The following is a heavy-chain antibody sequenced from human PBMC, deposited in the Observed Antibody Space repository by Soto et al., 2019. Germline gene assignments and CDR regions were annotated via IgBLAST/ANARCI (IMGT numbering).Heavy chain of an antibody. CDR3: ARGAGIAAAGTAGWYYGMDV. CDR1: GGSISSYY. V-gene: IGHV4-4*07. J-gene: IGHJ6*02. CDR2: IYTSGST. Sequence: QVQLQESGPGLVKPSETLSLTCTVSGGSISSYYWSWIRQPAGKGLEWIGRIYTSGSTNYNPSPKSRVTMSVDTSKNQFSLKLSSVTAADTAVYYCARGAGIAAAGTAGWYYGMDVWGQGTTVTVSS. D-gene: IGHD6-13*01.